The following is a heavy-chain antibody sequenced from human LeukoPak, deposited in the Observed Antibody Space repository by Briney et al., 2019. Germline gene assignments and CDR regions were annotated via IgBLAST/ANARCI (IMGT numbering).Heavy chain of an antibody. V-gene: IGHV3-23*01. CDR2: IGASGTKT. CDR3: ARVTYGAGTYGAFDC. D-gene: IGHD3-10*01. J-gene: IGHJ4*02. CDR1: GFTFTNYA. Sequence: GGTLRLSCAASGFTFTNYAMSWVRQAAGKGLEWVSAIGASGTKTFYAESVTGRFTISRDNSKNTLYLQMNSLRAEDTAVYYCARVTYGAGTYGAFDCWGQGTLVTV.